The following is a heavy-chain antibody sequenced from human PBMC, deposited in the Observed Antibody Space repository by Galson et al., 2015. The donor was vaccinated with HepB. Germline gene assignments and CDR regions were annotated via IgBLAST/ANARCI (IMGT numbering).Heavy chain of an antibody. Sequence: SLRLSCAASGFTFRNYWMHWVRQVPGKGLVWVARINSDGSGTSYADSVKGRLTISRDNTKDTLYLQMNNLTVADTAVYYCTRVNRRGLGIDYWGQGNLVSVSS. CDR1: GFTFRNYW. J-gene: IGHJ4*02. CDR2: INSDGSGT. V-gene: IGHV3-74*01. D-gene: IGHD3-16*02. CDR3: TRVNRRGLGIDY.